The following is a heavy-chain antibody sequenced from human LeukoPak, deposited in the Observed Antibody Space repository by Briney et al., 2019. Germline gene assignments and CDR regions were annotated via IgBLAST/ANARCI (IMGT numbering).Heavy chain of an antibody. CDR1: GGSFSGSS. Sequence: SENLSLTCAVYGGSFSGSSWNWIRQPPGKGLEWIGEIHQSGSTKYNPSLKSRVTISVDTSKNQFSLKLSSVTAADTAVYFCASGYGDIDYWGQGTLVTVSS. D-gene: IGHD4-17*01. V-gene: IGHV4-34*01. CDR3: ASGYGDIDY. CDR2: IHQSGST. J-gene: IGHJ4*02.